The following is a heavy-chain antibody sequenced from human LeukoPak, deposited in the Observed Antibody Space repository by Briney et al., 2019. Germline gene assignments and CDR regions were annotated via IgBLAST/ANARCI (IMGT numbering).Heavy chain of an antibody. Sequence: SETLSLTCTVSGGSISSGGYYWSWIRQPPGKGLEWIGYIYHSGSTYYNPSLKSRVTISVDRSKNQFSLKLSSVTAADTAVYYCARLDCSSTSCYHHYYYMDVWGKGTTVTVSS. CDR2: IYHSGST. J-gene: IGHJ6*03. V-gene: IGHV4-30-2*01. CDR3: ARLDCSSTSCYHHYYYMDV. CDR1: GGSISSGGYY. D-gene: IGHD2-2*01.